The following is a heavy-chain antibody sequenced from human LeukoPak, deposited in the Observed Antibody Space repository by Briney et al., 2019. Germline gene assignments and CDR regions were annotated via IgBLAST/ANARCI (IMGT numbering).Heavy chain of an antibody. J-gene: IGHJ4*02. CDR3: ARVHDYGDYFDY. Sequence: ASVKVSCKASGYTFTSYGISWVRQAPGQGPEWMGWISAYNGNTNYAQKLQGRVTMTTDTSTSTAYMELRSLRSDDTAVYYRARVHDYGDYFDYWGQGTLVTVSS. D-gene: IGHD4-17*01. V-gene: IGHV1-18*01. CDR1: GYTFTSYG. CDR2: ISAYNGNT.